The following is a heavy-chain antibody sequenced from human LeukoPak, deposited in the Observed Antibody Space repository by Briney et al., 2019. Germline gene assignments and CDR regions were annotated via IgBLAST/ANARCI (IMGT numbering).Heavy chain of an antibody. J-gene: IGHJ5*02. V-gene: IGHV1-46*01. D-gene: IGHD2-2*01. Sequence: SVKVSCKASGYTFTGYYMHWVRQAPGQGLEWMGIINPSGGSTSYAQKFQGRVTMTRDTSTSTVYMELSSLRSEDTAVYYCARDNGVPAAKGVWFDLWGQGTLVTVSS. CDR1: GYTFTGYY. CDR3: ARDNGVPAAKGVWFDL. CDR2: INPSGGST.